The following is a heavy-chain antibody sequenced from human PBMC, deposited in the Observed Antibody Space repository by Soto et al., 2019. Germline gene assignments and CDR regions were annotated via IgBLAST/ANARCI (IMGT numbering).Heavy chain of an antibody. CDR1: WNSVSSNSAA. CDR3: ARTVGWLDP. V-gene: IGHV6-1*01. Sequence: SQTISLTCAISWNSVSSNSAAWNWSRQSPSRGLEWLVRTYDRSKWYKQYAASVKSRITINPDTSKNQFSLQLNSVSPEDPAVYYCARTVGWLDPWGQGTLVTVSS. CDR2: TYDRSKWYK. J-gene: IGHJ5*02.